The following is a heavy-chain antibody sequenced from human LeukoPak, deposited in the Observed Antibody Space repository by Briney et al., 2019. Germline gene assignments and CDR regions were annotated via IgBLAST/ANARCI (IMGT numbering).Heavy chain of an antibody. CDR1: GFTFSIYT. CDR2: ISSSNSYI. J-gene: IGHJ4*02. CDR3: AVSGVSTIAFDY. Sequence: GGSLRLSCAASGFTFSIYTMNWVRQAPGKGLEWVSSISSSNSYIYYADSVMGRFTISRDNSKNSLYLQMNSLRAEDTAVYYCAVSGVSTIAFDYWGQGTLVTVSS. V-gene: IGHV3-21*01. D-gene: IGHD3-3*01.